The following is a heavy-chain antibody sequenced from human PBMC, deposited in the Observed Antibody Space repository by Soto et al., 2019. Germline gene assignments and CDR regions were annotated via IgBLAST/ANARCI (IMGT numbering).Heavy chain of an antibody. D-gene: IGHD6-19*01. Sequence: SETLSLTCTVSADSITNFSWSWIRRPPGKGLEWIGNIYYSGNTNYNPSLKSRVTISVDTSKNHFSLKLSSLTAADTAVYYCARDYSGWAFDYWGQGTLVTVSS. CDR2: IYYSGNT. J-gene: IGHJ4*02. V-gene: IGHV4-59*01. CDR3: ARDYSGWAFDY. CDR1: ADSITNFS.